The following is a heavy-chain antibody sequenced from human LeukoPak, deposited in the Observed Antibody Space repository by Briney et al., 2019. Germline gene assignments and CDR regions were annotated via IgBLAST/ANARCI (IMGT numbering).Heavy chain of an antibody. D-gene: IGHD2-2*01. CDR1: GFTFSSYA. CDR3: ARDPDCSSTSCYVGYFDY. Sequence: GGSLRLSCAVSGFTFSSYAMHWVRQAPGKGLEWVAVISYDGSNKYYADSVKGRFTISRDNSKNTLYLQMNSLRAEDTAVYYCARDPDCSSTSCYVGYFDYWGQGTLVTVSS. J-gene: IGHJ4*02. CDR2: ISYDGSNK. V-gene: IGHV3-30-3*01.